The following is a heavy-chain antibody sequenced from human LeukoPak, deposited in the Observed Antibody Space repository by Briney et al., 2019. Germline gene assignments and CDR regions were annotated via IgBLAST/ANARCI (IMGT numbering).Heavy chain of an antibody. CDR2: ISYDGSYK. Sequence: GGSLRLSCAASGFTFSTYGMHWVRQAPGKGLEWVAVISYDGSYKYYADSVKGRFTISRDNSKNTLYLQMNSLRAEDTAVYYCAKDGWYCSGGSCYSVDYWGQGTLVTVSS. CDR3: AKDGWYCSGGSCYSVDY. D-gene: IGHD2-15*01. CDR1: GFTFSTYG. V-gene: IGHV3-30*18. J-gene: IGHJ4*02.